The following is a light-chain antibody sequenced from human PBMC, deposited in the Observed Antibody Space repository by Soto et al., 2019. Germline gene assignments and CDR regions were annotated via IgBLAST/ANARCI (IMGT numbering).Light chain of an antibody. CDR1: QSVSSSY. CDR3: QQYGSSPRT. CDR2: GAS. Sequence: EVLLTLSPGTLSLSSGERATLSCRASQSVSSSYLAWYQQKPGQAPRLLIYGASSRATGIPDRFSGSGSGTDFTLTISRLEPEDFAVYYCQQYGSSPRTFGQGTNVDIK. V-gene: IGKV3-20*01. J-gene: IGKJ1*01.